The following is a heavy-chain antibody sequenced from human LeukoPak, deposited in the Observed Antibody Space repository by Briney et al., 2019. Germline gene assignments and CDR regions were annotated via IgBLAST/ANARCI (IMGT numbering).Heavy chain of an antibody. Sequence: PGGSLRLSCVASGFTFSTAWMSWLRQAPGKGLEWVGRIKSNSDGGTTDYAASVKGRFTITRDDSKNTVYLQMNSLKTEDTAVYYCLWWDYWGQGTLATVSS. CDR2: IKSNSDGGTT. CDR1: GFTFSTAW. D-gene: IGHD2-21*01. J-gene: IGHJ4*02. CDR3: LWWDY. V-gene: IGHV3-15*01.